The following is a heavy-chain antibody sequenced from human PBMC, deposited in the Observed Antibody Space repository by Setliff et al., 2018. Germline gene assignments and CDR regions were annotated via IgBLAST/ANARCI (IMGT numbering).Heavy chain of an antibody. CDR3: ARDRPGIAAAGFYYYYYMDV. Sequence: SETLSLTCTVSGGSISNYYWSWFRQPPGKGLEWIGYIYTSGSTYYSPSLKSRVTISVDTSKNQLSLKLSSVTAADTAVYYCARDRPGIAAAGFYYYYYMDVWGKGTTVTAP. V-gene: IGHV4-4*08. J-gene: IGHJ6*03. D-gene: IGHD6-13*01. CDR1: GGSISNYY. CDR2: IYTSGST.